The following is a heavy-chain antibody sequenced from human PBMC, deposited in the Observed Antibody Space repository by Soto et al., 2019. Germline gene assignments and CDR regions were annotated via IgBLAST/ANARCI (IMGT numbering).Heavy chain of an antibody. CDR1: GFRFSNYA. V-gene: IGHV3-23*01. CDR2: IIGAGDDT. J-gene: IGHJ4*02. D-gene: IGHD3-16*01. Sequence: GSLRLSFAASGFRFSNYAMGWVRQAPGKGLEWVSAIIGAGDDTFHADSVKGRLTISRDNSRNAVFLQMNSLRADDTALYYCVKGSATSRPYYFDSWGQGTLVTVSS. CDR3: VKGSATSRPYYFDS.